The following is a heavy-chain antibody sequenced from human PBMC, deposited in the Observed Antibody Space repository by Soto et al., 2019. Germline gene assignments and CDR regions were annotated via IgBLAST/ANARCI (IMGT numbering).Heavy chain of an antibody. CDR2: VSYDGSKT. CDR3: ARDKRLPFDGNFDS. J-gene: IGHJ4*02. Sequence: QVQLVESGGGVVQPRRSLRLSCAASGFIFTSYIVHWVRQAPGTGLEWVASVSYDGSKTHYADTVKGRFSISRDNSKNTVYLQMNSLRTEDTAVYYCARDKRLPFDGNFDSWGRGTMVTVSS. V-gene: IGHV3-30*01. CDR1: GFIFTSYI. D-gene: IGHD3-16*01.